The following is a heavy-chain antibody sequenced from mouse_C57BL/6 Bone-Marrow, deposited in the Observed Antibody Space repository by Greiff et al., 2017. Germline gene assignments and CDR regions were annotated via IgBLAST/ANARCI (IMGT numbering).Heavy chain of an antibody. D-gene: IGHD4-1*02. V-gene: IGHV1-55*01. CDR2: IYPGSGST. J-gene: IGHJ2*01. CDR3: ASPSTGPYYFDY. CDR1: GYTFTSYW. Sequence: QVQLQQPGAELVKPGASVKMSCKASGYTFTSYWITWVKQRPGQGLEWIGDIYPGSGSTNYNEKFKSKATLPVDTSSSTADMHLSSLTSEDSAVYYCASPSTGPYYFDYWGQGTTLTVSS.